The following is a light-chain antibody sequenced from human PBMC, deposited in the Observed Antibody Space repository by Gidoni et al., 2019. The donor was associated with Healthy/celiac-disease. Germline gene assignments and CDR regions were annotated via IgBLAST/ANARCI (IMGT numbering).Light chain of an antibody. CDR2: WAS. J-gene: IGKJ2*03. CDR3: QQYYTTPYS. Sequence: SSQSVLYSSNNKNYLAWYRQKPGQPPKLLIYWASSRESGVPDRFSGSGSGTDFTLSISSLQAEDVAVYYCQQYYTTPYSFGQGTKLEIK. V-gene: IGKV4-1*01. CDR1: QSVLYSSNNKNY.